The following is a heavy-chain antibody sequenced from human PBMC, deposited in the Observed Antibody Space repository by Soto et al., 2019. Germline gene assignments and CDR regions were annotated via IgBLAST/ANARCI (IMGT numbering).Heavy chain of an antibody. D-gene: IGHD3-10*01. CDR1: DFDFSSYG. V-gene: IGHV3-30*03. J-gene: IGHJ4*02. CDR3: ARDSGWPILNFDN. CDR2: SSYDGRET. Sequence: GGSLRLSCAASDFDFSSYGIHWVRQAPGKGLEWVAASSYDGRETFYADSAKGRFTVSKEMSKNTAFLQMNALRHVDTAVYFCARDSGWPILNFDNWGQGTPVTVSS.